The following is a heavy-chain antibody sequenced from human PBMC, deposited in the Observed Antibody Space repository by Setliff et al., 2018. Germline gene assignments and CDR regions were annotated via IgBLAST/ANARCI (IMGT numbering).Heavy chain of an antibody. CDR3: GRWLQWVDY. J-gene: IGHJ4*02. Sequence: PGGSLRLSCAASGFSLSSYWMSWVRQAPGKGLEWVANIKQDGSEKYYVDSVKGRFTISRDNARNSLYLQMNSLRAEDTAVYFCGRWLQWVDYWGQGALVTV. CDR2: IKQDGSEK. V-gene: IGHV3-7*01. D-gene: IGHD5-18*01. CDR1: GFSLSSYW.